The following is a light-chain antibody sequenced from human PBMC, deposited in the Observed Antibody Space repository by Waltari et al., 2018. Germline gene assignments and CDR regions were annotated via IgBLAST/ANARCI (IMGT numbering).Light chain of an antibody. V-gene: IGLV1-44*01. J-gene: IGLJ3*02. CDR2: RNN. CDR3: AAWDDSRNGWV. Sequence: QSVLTQPPSASGTPGQPVTISCSGGDSTLASNSVNWYQKFPGAAPKLLIFRNNQRPSGVPDRFSGSKSGTSASLAISGLQSEDESDYFWAAWDDSRNGWVFGEGTKVSVL. CDR1: DSTLASNS.